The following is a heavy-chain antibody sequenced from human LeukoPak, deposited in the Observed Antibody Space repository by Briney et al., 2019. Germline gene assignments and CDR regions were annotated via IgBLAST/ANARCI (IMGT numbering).Heavy chain of an antibody. J-gene: IGHJ4*02. D-gene: IGHD4-11*01. Sequence: PSETLSPTCAVSGGSISSYYWSWIRQPAGKGLEWIGRIYASGSTNYHPSLKSRVTISVDTSKNQFSLRLTSVTAADTAVYYCAGSRGAVSVDYWGQGTLVTVSS. CDR1: GGSISSYY. CDR2: IYASGST. CDR3: AGSRGAVSVDY. V-gene: IGHV4-4*07.